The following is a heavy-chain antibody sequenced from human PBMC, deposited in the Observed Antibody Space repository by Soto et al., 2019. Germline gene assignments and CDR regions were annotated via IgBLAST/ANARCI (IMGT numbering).Heavy chain of an antibody. CDR1: GYTFTSYY. Sequence: ASVKVSCKASGYTFTSYYMHWVRQAPGRGLEWMGIINPSGGSTSYAQKFQGRVTMTRDTSTSTVYMELSSLRSEDTAVYYCARVTEGPYYFDYWGQGTLVTVSS. J-gene: IGHJ4*02. CDR3: ARVTEGPYYFDY. CDR2: INPSGGST. V-gene: IGHV1-46*01.